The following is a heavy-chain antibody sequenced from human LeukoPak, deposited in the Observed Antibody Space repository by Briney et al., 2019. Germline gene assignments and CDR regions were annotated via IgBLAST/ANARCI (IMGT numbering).Heavy chain of an antibody. J-gene: IGHJ4*02. CDR1: GGSISSHY. V-gene: IGHV4-59*11. CDR2: TYYSGST. CDR3: ARVVGAGPFDY. Sequence: PSETLSLTCTVSGGSISSHYWSWIRQPPGKGLEWIGYTYYSGSTNYNPSLKSRVTISVDTSKNQFSLKLSSVTAADTAVYYCARVVGAGPFDYWGQGTLVTVSS. D-gene: IGHD1-26*01.